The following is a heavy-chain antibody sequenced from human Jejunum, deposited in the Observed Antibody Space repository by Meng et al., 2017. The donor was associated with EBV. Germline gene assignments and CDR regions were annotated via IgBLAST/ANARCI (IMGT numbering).Heavy chain of an antibody. CDR1: SGSISDSNYY. Sequence: QASGPGRVTPSMTLSLTGSVASGSISDSNYYWGWIRQPPGKGLEWIGSTYKSGSDYYNPSLKSRVTMSIDTSKNQFSLKLRSVTAADTAVYYCARVGPPRIVATIDYWGQGTLVTVSS. V-gene: IGHV4-39*07. J-gene: IGHJ4*02. CDR2: TYKSGSD. CDR3: ARVGPPRIVATIDY. D-gene: IGHD5-12*01.